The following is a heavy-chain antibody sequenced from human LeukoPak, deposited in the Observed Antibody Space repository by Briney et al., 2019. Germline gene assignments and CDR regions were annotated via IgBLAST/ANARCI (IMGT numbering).Heavy chain of an antibody. J-gene: IGHJ4*02. CDR3: ARGTSSGYFQLYFDY. V-gene: IGHV3-53*01. CDR2: IYGARST. D-gene: IGHD3-22*01. Sequence: GGSLRLSCAASGFTFSSYEMNWVRQAPGKGLEWVSVIYGARSTYYADSVKGRFTISRDNSKNTLYLQMNSLRAEDTAVYYCARGTSSGYFQLYFDYWGQGTLVTVSS. CDR1: GFTFSSYE.